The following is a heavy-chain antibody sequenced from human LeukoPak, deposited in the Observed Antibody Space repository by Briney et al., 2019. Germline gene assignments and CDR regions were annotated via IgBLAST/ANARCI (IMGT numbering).Heavy chain of an antibody. CDR3: AKGEAYYFDY. Sequence: ASVTVSCKASGYTFTAYYMHWVRQAPGQGLEWMGWINPNSGDTKYAQKFQGRVTMTRDTSVSTAYMEVSWLRSDDTAAYYCAKGEAYYFDYWGLGTLVTVSS. D-gene: IGHD1-26*01. CDR1: GYTFTAYY. V-gene: IGHV1-2*02. CDR2: INPNSGDT. J-gene: IGHJ4*02.